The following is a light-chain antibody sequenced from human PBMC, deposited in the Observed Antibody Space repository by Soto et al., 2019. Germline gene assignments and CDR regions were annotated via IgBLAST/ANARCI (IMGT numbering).Light chain of an antibody. CDR3: QQRANWPLLT. Sequence: EIVLTQSPATLSLSPGERATLSCRASQSVNIYLAWYQQKRGQAPRLLIYDASTRAPGIPARFSGSGSETDFTLTISSLEPEAFAVYYCQQRANWPLLTFGGGTKVEIK. CDR2: DAS. CDR1: QSVNIY. J-gene: IGKJ4*01. V-gene: IGKV3-11*01.